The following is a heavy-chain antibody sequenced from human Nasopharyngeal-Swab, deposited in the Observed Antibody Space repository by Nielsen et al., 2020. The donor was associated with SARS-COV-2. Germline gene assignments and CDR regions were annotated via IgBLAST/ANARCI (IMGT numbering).Heavy chain of an antibody. CDR3: ARAMATVGAVYYFGMDV. Sequence: SVKVSCKASGGTFSSYAISWVRQAPGQGLEWMGGIIPILGIANYAEKFQGRVTITADKSTSTAYMELSSLRSEDTAVYYCARAMATVGAVYYFGMDVWGQGTTVTVSS. CDR1: GGTFSSYA. V-gene: IGHV1-69*10. CDR2: IIPILGIA. D-gene: IGHD4-23*01. J-gene: IGHJ6*02.